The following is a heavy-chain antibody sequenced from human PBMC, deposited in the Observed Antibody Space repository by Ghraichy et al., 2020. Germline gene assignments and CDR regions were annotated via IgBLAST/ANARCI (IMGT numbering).Heavy chain of an antibody. CDR2: IYYSGST. CDR1: GGSVSSGNFH. V-gene: IGHV4-61*01. D-gene: IGHD3-3*01. CDR3: ARTVLRFLEWSKGIDYYYGMDI. J-gene: IGHJ6*02. Sequence: SETLSLTCSVSGGSVSSGNFHWSWIRQPPGKGLEWIGYIYYSGSTNYNPSLKSRVTISVDTSKNQFSLKLSSVTAADTAVYYCARTVLRFLEWSKGIDYYYGMDIWGQGTTVTVSS.